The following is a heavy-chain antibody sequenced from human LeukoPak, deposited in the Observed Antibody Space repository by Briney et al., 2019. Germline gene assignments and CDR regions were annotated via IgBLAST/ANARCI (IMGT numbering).Heavy chain of an antibody. CDR2: ISSSSSTI. Sequence: GGSLRLSCAASGLTFSSYRMNWVRQAPGKGLEWVSHISSSSSTIYYSDSVKGRFTISRDNAKNSLYLQMNSLRAEDTAVYYCARYYYDSSGYHYAFDYWGQGTLVTVSS. CDR1: GLTFSSYR. D-gene: IGHD3-22*01. J-gene: IGHJ4*02. V-gene: IGHV3-48*01. CDR3: ARYYYDSSGYHYAFDY.